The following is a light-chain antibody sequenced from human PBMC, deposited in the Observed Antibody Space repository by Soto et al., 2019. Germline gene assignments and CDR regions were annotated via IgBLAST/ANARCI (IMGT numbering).Light chain of an antibody. J-gene: IGKJ5*01. CDR1: QSVLNN. CDR2: YAS. CDR3: QQYNYWPPIT. Sequence: EVMMTQSPATLSVSPGERATLSCRASQSVLNNIAWYQQKPGQAPRLLMYYASTRATGVPARFSGSGSGTEFTLTISSLQSEDFALYYCQQYNYWPPITFGQGTRLEMK. V-gene: IGKV3-15*01.